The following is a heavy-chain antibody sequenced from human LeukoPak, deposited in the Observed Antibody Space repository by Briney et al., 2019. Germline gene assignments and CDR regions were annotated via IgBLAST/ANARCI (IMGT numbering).Heavy chain of an antibody. CDR2: IIPIFGTA. CDR3: ARDPPPYDIVVVPAAPPDYYYGMDV. CDR1: GGTFSSYA. Sequence: ASVKVSCKASGGTFSSYAISWVRQAPGQGLEWMGGIIPIFGTANYAQKFQGRVTITAEKSTSTAYMELSSLRSEDTAVYYCARDPPPYDIVVVPAAPPDYYYGMDVWGKGTTVTVSS. J-gene: IGHJ6*04. D-gene: IGHD2-2*01. V-gene: IGHV1-69*06.